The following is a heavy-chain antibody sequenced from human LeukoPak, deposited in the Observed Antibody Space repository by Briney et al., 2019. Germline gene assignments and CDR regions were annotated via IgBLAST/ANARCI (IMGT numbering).Heavy chain of an antibody. V-gene: IGHV3-48*01. CDR1: GFTFSSDS. J-gene: IGHJ4*02. D-gene: IGHD6-25*01. Sequence: RGSLRLSCEPSGFTFSSDSMNWVRQAPGRGLEWVSYMSTSGDTIYYADSVKGRFTVSRDTVKTSLYLHINSLRAEDTAVYFCARAHLSSGRIGYRTLDYWGQGTLVTVSS. CDR3: ARAHLSSGRIGYRTLDY. CDR2: MSTSGDTI.